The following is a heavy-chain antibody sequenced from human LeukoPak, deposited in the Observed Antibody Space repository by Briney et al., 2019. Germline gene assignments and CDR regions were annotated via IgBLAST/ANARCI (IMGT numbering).Heavy chain of an antibody. CDR2: IFHSGST. D-gene: IGHD2-2*01. CDR3: ARVGDIIVIPTVHH. CDR1: GYSISSGYY. Sequence: SETLSLTCAVSGYSISSGYYWGWIRQPPGTGLEWIGTIFHSGSTYYNRSLKSRVTISLDTSKNQLSLKVRSVTAADTAVYYCARVGDIIVIPTVHHWGQGTLVTVSS. J-gene: IGHJ4*02. V-gene: IGHV4-38-2*01.